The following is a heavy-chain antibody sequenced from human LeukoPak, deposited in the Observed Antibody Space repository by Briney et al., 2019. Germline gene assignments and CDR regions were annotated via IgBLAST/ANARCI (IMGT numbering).Heavy chain of an antibody. CDR2: INHSGST. D-gene: IGHD2-21*02. CDR1: GGSFSGYY. J-gene: IGHJ4*02. Sequence: SETLSLTCAVYGGSFSGYYWSWIRQPPGKGLEWIGEINHSGSTNYNPSLKSRVTISVDTSKNQFSLKLSSVTAADTAVYYCASSPTYCGGDCYAPLYYWGQGTLVTVSS. V-gene: IGHV4-34*01. CDR3: ASSPTYCGGDCYAPLYY.